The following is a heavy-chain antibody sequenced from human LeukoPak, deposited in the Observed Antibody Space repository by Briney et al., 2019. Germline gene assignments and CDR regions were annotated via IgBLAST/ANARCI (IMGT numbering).Heavy chain of an antibody. V-gene: IGHV4-34*01. D-gene: IGHD3-10*01. Sequence: GSLRLSCAASGFTFSSYSMNWVRQAPGKGLEWIGEIHHSRSTNYNPSLKSRVTISIDTSKRQFSLRLTSVTAADTAVYYCVRGVWEVRGVIIANLDYWGQGTLVTVSS. CDR2: IHHSRST. CDR3: VRGVWEVRGVIIANLDY. CDR1: GFTFSSYS. J-gene: IGHJ4*02.